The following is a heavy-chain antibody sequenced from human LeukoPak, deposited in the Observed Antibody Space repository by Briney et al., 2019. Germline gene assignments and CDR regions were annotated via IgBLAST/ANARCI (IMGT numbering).Heavy chain of an antibody. CDR3: ARGTGYNWNERFDY. V-gene: IGHV4-4*07. CDR1: GGSISCYY. CDR2: IYTSGST. D-gene: IGHD1-20*01. J-gene: IGHJ4*02. Sequence: PSETLSLTCTVSGGSISCYYWSWIRQPAGKGLEWIGRIYTSGSTNYNASLKSRVTMSVDTSKNQFSLKLSSVAAADTAVYYCARGTGYNWNERFDYWGQGTLVTVSS.